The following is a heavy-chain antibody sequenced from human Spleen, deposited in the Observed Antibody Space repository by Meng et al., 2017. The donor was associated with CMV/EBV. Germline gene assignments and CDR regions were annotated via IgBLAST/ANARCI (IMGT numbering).Heavy chain of an antibody. CDR2: IYYSGGT. J-gene: IGHJ4*02. Sequence: SETLSLTCTVSGGSVSSGSYYWSWIRQPPGKGMEWLASIYYSGGTYYNPSLKSRLTISEDTSKSRFFLRLTSAIAADTAVYYCANGYNYWSGSFGNWGQGTLVTVS. V-gene: IGHV4-39*02. CDR3: ANGYNYWSGSFGN. CDR1: GGSVSSGSYY. D-gene: IGHD5-24*01.